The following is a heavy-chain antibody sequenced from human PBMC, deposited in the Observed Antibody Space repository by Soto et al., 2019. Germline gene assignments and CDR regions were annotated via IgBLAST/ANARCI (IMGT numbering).Heavy chain of an antibody. CDR3: AREPPRRARGSGFAY. D-gene: IGHD1-1*01. CDR1: GYTFTGYY. CDR2: INPNSGGT. Sequence: QVQLVQSGAEVKKPGASVKVSCKASGYTFTGYYMHWVRQAPGQGLEWMGWINPNSGGTNYAQKFKGWVTMTRDTSISTAYMELGRLRSDDTAAYYCAREPPRRARGSGFAYWGQGTLVTVSS. V-gene: IGHV1-2*04. J-gene: IGHJ4*02.